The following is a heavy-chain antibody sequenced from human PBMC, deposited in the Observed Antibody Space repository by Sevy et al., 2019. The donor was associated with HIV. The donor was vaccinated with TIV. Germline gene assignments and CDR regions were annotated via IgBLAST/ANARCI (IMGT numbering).Heavy chain of an antibody. V-gene: IGHV3-23*01. CDR3: AKGGGGHYDPDEIGYYFYYYNMDV. CDR1: GFSFDSYG. J-gene: IGHJ6*03. CDR2: ISGSGTRT. D-gene: IGHD3-22*01. Sequence: GGSLRLSCAVSGFSFDSYGMTWVRQAPGKGLEWVSGISGSGTRTYYADSVKGRFIISRDNSKNTRYLQMNSLRSEDTAVFYWAKGGGGHYDPDEIGYYFYYYNMDVWGKGTTVTVSS.